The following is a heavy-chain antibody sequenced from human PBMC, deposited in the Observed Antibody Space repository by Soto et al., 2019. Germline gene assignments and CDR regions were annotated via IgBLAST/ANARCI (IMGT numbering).Heavy chain of an antibody. CDR1: GGSISSSSYY. J-gene: IGHJ4*02. Sequence: SETLSLTCTVSGGSISSSSYYWGWIRQPPGKGLEWIGSIYYSGSTYYNPSLKSRVTISVDTSKNQFSLKLSSVTAADTAVYYCARGSPGKFDYWGQGTLVTVSS. CDR3: ARGSPGKFDY. CDR2: IYYSGST. V-gene: IGHV4-39*01.